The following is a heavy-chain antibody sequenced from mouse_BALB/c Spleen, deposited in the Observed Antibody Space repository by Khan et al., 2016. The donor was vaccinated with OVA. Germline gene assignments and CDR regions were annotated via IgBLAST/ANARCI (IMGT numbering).Heavy chain of an antibody. J-gene: IGHJ2*01. Sequence: VQLKQSGAELVKAGASVKMSCKASGYTFTSYWMHWVKQRLGQGLEWFAETNPTNGRTYYNEKFKSKATLTVDTSSSTAYMLLSGPTFEDSAVYYRARIKKRVATYFDYWGQGTTLTVSS. D-gene: IGHD1-1*01. CDR2: TNPTNGRT. CDR3: ARIKKRVATYFDY. V-gene: IGHV1S81*02. CDR1: GYTFTSYW.